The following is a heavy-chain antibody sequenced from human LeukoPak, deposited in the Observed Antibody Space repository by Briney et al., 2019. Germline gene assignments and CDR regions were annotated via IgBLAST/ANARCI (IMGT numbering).Heavy chain of an antibody. D-gene: IGHD3-22*01. Sequence: SVKVSCKASGGTFSSYAISWVRQAPGQGLEWVGGIIPIFGTANYAQKFQDRVTITADESTSTAYMELSSLRSEDTAVYYCARQENDYYDSSGYYYGSWGQGTLVTVSS. CDR3: ARQENDYYDSSGYYYGS. V-gene: IGHV1-69*13. CDR1: GGTFSSYA. J-gene: IGHJ4*02. CDR2: IIPIFGTA.